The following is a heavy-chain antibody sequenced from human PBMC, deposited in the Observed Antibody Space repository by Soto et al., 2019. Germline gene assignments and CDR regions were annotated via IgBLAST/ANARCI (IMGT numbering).Heavy chain of an antibody. CDR2: ITGTSAFT. J-gene: IGHJ4*02. V-gene: IGHV3-21*01. CDR3: ARDNLAFQGAFDL. D-gene: IGHD3-16*01. CDR1: GFVFSDFQ. Sequence: VGSLRLSCAASGFVFSDFQFNWVRQAPGGGLEWLSSITGTSAFTEYAESIEGRFTISRDNPNKLLFLHMDNLRPEDTAVYYCARDNLAFQGAFDLWGQGTLVTVSS.